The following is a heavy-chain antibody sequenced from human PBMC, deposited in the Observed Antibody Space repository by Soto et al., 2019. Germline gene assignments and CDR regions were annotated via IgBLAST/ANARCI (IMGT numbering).Heavy chain of an antibody. CDR1: GYTFTSYG. CDR2: ISTYNGNT. CDR3: ARLLGYYDSSGSHPAYFDY. V-gene: IGHV1-18*01. Sequence: ASVKVSCKASGYTFTSYGISWVRQAPGQGLEWMGWISTYNGNTNYAQKLQGRVTMTTDTSTSTAYMELRSLRSDDTAVYYCARLLGYYDSSGSHPAYFDYWGQGTLVTVSS. J-gene: IGHJ4*02. D-gene: IGHD3-22*01.